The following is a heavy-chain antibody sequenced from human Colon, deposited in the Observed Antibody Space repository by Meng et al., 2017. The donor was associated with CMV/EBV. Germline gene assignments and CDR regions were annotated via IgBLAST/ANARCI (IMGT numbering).Heavy chain of an antibody. V-gene: IGHV1-69*05. Sequence: FSDYAVNWVRQTPGQGLEWIGGIVPSFAILRYAQRFQGRVSITTDESASNIDLELSSLRSDDTAVYYCASVERGYCSSNSCYNRYLHHWGQGTLVTVSS. J-gene: IGHJ1*01. CDR1: FSDYA. CDR3: ASVERGYCSSNSCYNRYLHH. CDR2: IVPSFAIL. D-gene: IGHD2-2*01.